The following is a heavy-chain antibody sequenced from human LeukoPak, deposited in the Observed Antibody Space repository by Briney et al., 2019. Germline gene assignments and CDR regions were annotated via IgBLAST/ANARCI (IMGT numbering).Heavy chain of an antibody. Sequence: SETLSLTCAAYGGSFSGYYWSWIRQPPGKGLEWIGEINHSGSTNYNPSLKSRVTISVDTSKNQFSLKLSSVTAADTAVYYCASLKVRGFYYYGMDVWGQGTTVTVSS. J-gene: IGHJ6*02. CDR3: ASLKVRGFYYYGMDV. CDR1: GGSFSGYY. CDR2: INHSGST. D-gene: IGHD3-10*01. V-gene: IGHV4-34*01.